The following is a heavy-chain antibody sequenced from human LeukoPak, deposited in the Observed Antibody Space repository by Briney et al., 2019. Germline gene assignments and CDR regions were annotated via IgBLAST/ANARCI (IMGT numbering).Heavy chain of an antibody. CDR2: IYYSGST. CDR1: GGSISSGGYY. CDR3: ATHRGATYFGY. Sequence: SETLSLTCSVSGGSISSGGYYWSWLRQHPGKGLEWIGYIYYSGSTYYNPSLKSRVSISVDTSKNQFSLKLSSVTAADTAFYYCATHRGATYFGYWGQGSLVTVSS. V-gene: IGHV4-31*03. J-gene: IGHJ4*02. D-gene: IGHD1-26*01.